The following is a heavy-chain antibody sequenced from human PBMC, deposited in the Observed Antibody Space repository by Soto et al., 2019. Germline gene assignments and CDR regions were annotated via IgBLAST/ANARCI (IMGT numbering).Heavy chain of an antibody. CDR1: GGSISSYY. CDR3: ARSQYSYAMYYFDY. V-gene: IGHV4-59*01. D-gene: IGHD5-18*01. J-gene: IGHJ4*02. Sequence: SETLSLTCTVSGGSISSYYWSWIRQPPGKGLEWIGYIYYSGSTNYNPSLKSRVTISVDTSKNQFSLKLSSVTVADTVVYYCARSQYSYAMYYFDYWGQGTLVTVSS. CDR2: IYYSGST.